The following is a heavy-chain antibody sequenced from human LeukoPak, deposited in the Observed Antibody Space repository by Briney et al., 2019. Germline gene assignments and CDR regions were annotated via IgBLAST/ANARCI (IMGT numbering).Heavy chain of an antibody. CDR3: ARGKYSSGWHADY. D-gene: IGHD6-19*01. Sequence: PGGFLRLSCAASGFTFSGFSMNGVRQAPGKGREGVSSISSSSSYIYYADSVKGRFTISRDNAKNSLYLQMNSLRAEDTAVYYCARGKYSSGWHADYWGQGTLVTVSS. J-gene: IGHJ4*02. V-gene: IGHV3-21*01. CDR2: ISSSSSYI. CDR1: GFTFSGFS.